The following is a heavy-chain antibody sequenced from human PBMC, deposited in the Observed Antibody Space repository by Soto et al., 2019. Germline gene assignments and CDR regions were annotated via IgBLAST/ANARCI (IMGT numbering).Heavy chain of an antibody. CDR2: ISAYNGNT. D-gene: IGHD2-2*01. J-gene: IGHJ6*02. V-gene: IGHV1-18*01. Sequence: QVQLVQSGAEVKKPGASVKVSCKASGYTFTSYGISWVRQAPGQGLEWMGWISAYNGNTNYAQKLQGRVTMTTDTSTSTAYMEVGSLRSDDTAVYYCARVSYCSSSRCKDGDYYYGMDVWGQGTTVTVSS. CDR3: ARVSYCSSSRCKDGDYYYGMDV. CDR1: GYTFTSYG.